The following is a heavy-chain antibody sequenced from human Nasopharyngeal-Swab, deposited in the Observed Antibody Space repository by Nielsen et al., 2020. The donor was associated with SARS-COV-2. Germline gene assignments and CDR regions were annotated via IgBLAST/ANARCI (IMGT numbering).Heavy chain of an antibody. CDR1: GGSISSYY. CDR3: AGGTWALGPGGY. D-gene: IGHD1-26*01. J-gene: IGHJ4*02. Sequence: SETLSLTCAVYGGSISSYYRSWIRQPPGKGLEWIGEINHSGRTNYNPSLKSRVIMSIDTSKRHLSLNLTSVTAADTAVYYWAGGTWALGPGGYWGQGTLVTVYS. CDR2: INHSGRT. V-gene: IGHV4-34*01.